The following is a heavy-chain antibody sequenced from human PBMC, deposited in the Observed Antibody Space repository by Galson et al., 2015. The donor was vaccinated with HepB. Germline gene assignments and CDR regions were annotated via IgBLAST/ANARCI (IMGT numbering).Heavy chain of an antibody. CDR3: AIDVRGGCRDISCNF. J-gene: IGHJ4*02. CDR2: IKSETETM. Sequence: SLRLSCAASGFTFNKAWMNWVRQAPGKGLEWVGRIKSETETMDYAAPIKGRFSIWRDDSRSTVYLQVNSLRVGDTAIYYCAIDVRGGCRDISCNFWGQGVLVTVAS. CDR1: GFTFNKAW. D-gene: IGHD2-2*01. V-gene: IGHV3-15*07.